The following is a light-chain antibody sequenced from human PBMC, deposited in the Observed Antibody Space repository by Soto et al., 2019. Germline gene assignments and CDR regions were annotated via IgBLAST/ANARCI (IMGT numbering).Light chain of an antibody. CDR3: QQYNNWPGT. CDR1: QSISSN. CDR2: AAA. V-gene: IGKV3-15*01. Sequence: EIVMTQSPATLSVSPGETVTLSCRASQSISSNLAWYQQKPGQAPRLLIYAAATRATGIPARFSGSGVGTEFTLTISSLQSEDLAIYYCQQYNNWPGTFGQGTKVEIK. J-gene: IGKJ1*01.